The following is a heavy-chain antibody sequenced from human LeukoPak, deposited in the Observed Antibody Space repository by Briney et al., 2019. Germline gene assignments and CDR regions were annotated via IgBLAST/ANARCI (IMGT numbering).Heavy chain of an antibody. CDR3: AKDQSGSTYYFDY. CDR2: IYSDGST. J-gene: IGHJ4*02. Sequence: GGSLRLSCAASGFTFSSYAMSWVRQAPGKGLEWVSVIYSDGSTYYANSVKGRFTISRDNSKNTLYLQMNSLRAEDTAVYYCAKDQSGSTYYFDYWGQGTLVTVSS. D-gene: IGHD3-10*01. CDR1: GFTFSSYA. V-gene: IGHV3-23*01.